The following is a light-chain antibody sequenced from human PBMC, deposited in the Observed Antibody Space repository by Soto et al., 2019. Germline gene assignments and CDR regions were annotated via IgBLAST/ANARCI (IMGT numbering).Light chain of an antibody. J-gene: IGKJ1*01. CDR3: QQYNSYSLWT. CDR1: QTISSW. CDR2: KAS. V-gene: IGKV1-5*03. Sequence: DIQMTQSPSTLSGSVGDRVTITCRASQTISSWLAWYQQKPVKAPKLLIYKASTLKSGVPSRFSGSGSGAEYTLTISSLQPDDFATYYCQQYNSYSLWTFGQGTKVDIK.